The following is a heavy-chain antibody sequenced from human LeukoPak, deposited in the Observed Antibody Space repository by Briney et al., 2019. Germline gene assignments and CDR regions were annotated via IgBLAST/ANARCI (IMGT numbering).Heavy chain of an antibody. D-gene: IGHD2-15*01. J-gene: IGHJ4*02. Sequence: PGGSLRLSCAASGLTFSSHWMSWVRQAPGQGLEWVANISPDGDRENYVDSVKGRFSISRDNAKNSLFLQMHSLRAEDTAVYYCASKFPYCSDGSCALGGPGTLVTVSS. CDR1: GLTFSSHW. V-gene: IGHV3-7*01. CDR2: ISPDGDRE. CDR3: ASKFPYCSDGSCAL.